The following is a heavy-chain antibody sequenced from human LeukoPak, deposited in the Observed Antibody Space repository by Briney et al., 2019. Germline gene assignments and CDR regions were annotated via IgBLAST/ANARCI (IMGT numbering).Heavy chain of an antibody. Sequence: PGGSLRLSCAASGFTFSSYWMSWVRQAPGKGLEWVANIKQDGSEKYYVDSVKGRFTIPRDNAKNSLYLQMNSLRAEDTAVYYCARVSYYYYMDVWGKGTTVTVSS. CDR1: GFTFSSYW. J-gene: IGHJ6*03. CDR3: ARVSYYYYMDV. V-gene: IGHV3-7*01. CDR2: IKQDGSEK.